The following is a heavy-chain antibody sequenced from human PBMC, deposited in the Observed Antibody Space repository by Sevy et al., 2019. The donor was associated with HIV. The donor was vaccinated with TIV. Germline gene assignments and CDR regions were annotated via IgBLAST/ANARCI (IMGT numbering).Heavy chain of an antibody. CDR2: IYNTGYT. V-gene: IGHV4-31*03. CDR3: ARGLFLPTGYFDY. CDR1: GGSISSGGYY. D-gene: IGHD4-4*01. J-gene: IGHJ4*02. Sequence: SETLSLTCTVSGGSISSGGYYWSWIRQHPGKGLEWIGYIYNTGYTYYNPPLSSRVSISVDMTKNQFSLRLTSVTAADTAVYYCARGLFLPTGYFDYWGQGILVTVSS.